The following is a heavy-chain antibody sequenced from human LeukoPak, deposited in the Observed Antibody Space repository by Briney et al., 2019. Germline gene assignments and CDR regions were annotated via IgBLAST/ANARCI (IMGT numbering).Heavy chain of an antibody. CDR1: GFTVSSNY. D-gene: IGHD5-24*01. CDR3: ARHGPRRDGYNYDF. Sequence: GGSLRLSCAASGFTVSSNYMSWVRQAPGKGLEWVSVIYSGGSTYYADSVKGRFTISRDNSKNTLYLQMNSLRAEDTAVYYCARHGPRRDGYNYDFWGQGTLVTVSS. J-gene: IGHJ4*02. V-gene: IGHV3-53*01. CDR2: IYSGGST.